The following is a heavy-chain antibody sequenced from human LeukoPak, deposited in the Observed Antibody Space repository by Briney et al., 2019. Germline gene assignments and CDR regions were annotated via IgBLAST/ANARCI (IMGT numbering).Heavy chain of an antibody. CDR2: IRYDGSNK. Sequence: PGGSLRLSFAASGFTFSSYGMHWVRQAPGKGLEWVAFIRYDGSNKYYADSVKGRFTISRDNSKNTLYLQMNSLRAEDTAVYYCARRGYCSSTSCYGVDYWGQGTLVTVSS. V-gene: IGHV3-30*02. D-gene: IGHD2-2*01. J-gene: IGHJ4*02. CDR1: GFTFSSYG. CDR3: ARRGYCSSTSCYGVDY.